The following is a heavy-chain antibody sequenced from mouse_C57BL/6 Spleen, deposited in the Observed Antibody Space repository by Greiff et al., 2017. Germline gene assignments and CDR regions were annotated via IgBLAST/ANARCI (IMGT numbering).Heavy chain of an antibody. CDR3: ARGYYDGSSYSDY. Sequence: QVQLQQSGAELVKPGASVKISCKASGYAFSSYWMNWVKQRPGKGLEWIGQIYPGDGDTNYNGKFKGKATLTADKASSTAYMQLSSLTSEDSAVYFCARGYYDGSSYSDYWGQGTTLTVSS. CDR2: IYPGDGDT. J-gene: IGHJ2*01. V-gene: IGHV1-80*01. CDR1: GYAFSSYW. D-gene: IGHD1-1*01.